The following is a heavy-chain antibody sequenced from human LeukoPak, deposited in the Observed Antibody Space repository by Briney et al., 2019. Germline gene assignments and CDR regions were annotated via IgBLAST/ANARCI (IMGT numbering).Heavy chain of an antibody. J-gene: IGHJ3*01. D-gene: IGHD1-1*01. Sequence: PGGSLRLSCAASGFTFSSYWMSWVRQAPGKGLEWVANIKQDGSEKYYVDSVKGRFTISRDNAKNSLYLQMNSLRAEDTAVYYCARDRYRLVPYDAFDLGPRDNGHRLF. CDR1: GFTFSSYW. V-gene: IGHV3-7*01. CDR3: ARDRYRLVPYDAFD. CDR2: IKQDGSEK.